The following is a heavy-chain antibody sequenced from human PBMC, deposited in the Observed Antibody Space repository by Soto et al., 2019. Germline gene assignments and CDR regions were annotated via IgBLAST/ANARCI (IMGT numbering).Heavy chain of an antibody. V-gene: IGHV3-23*01. CDR2: ISGSGGST. J-gene: IGHJ6*02. CDR3: AKDREYYDFWSGYYPYYYYYGMDV. CDR1: GFTFSSYA. D-gene: IGHD3-3*01. Sequence: GSLRLSCAASGFTFSSYAMSWVRQAPGKGLEWVSAISGSGGSTYYADSVKGRFTISRDNSKNTLYLQMNSLRAEDTAVYYCAKDREYYDFWSGYYPYYYYYGMDVWGQGTTVTSP.